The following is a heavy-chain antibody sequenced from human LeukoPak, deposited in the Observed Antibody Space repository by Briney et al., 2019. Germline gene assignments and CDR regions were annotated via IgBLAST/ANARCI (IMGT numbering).Heavy chain of an antibody. D-gene: IGHD3-10*01. CDR2: ISSSSSYI. Sequence: GGSLRLSCAASGFTFSSYSMNWVRQAPGKGLEWVSSISSSSSYIYYADSVKGRFTISRDNAKNSLYLQMNSLRAEDTAVYYCARDTSAMVRGVPAHPIDYWGQGTLVTVSS. J-gene: IGHJ4*02. V-gene: IGHV3-21*01. CDR1: GFTFSSYS. CDR3: ARDTSAMVRGVPAHPIDY.